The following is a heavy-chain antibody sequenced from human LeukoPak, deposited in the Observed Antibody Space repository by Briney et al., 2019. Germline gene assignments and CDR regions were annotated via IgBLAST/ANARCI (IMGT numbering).Heavy chain of an antibody. CDR3: ARDHSALVTPFYFDY. D-gene: IGHD4-23*01. V-gene: IGHV4-59*01. J-gene: IGHJ4*02. Sequence: PSETLSLTCTVSGGSISSYYWSWIRQPPGKGLEWIGYIYYSGSTNYNPSLKSRVTISVDTSKNQFSLKLSSVTAADTAVYYRARDHSALVTPFYFDYWGQGTLVTVSS. CDR2: IYYSGST. CDR1: GGSISSYY.